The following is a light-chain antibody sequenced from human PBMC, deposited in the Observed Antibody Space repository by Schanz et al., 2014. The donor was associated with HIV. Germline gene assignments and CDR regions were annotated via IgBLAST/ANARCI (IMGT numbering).Light chain of an antibody. V-gene: IGLV1-40*01. Sequence: QSVLTQPPSVSGAPGQRVTISCTGSSSNIGAGYDVHWYQQLPGTAPKLLIYGNSNRPSGVPDRFSGSKSGTSASLAISGLQPEDEADYYCNSYSHSNTYVFGSGTKVTVL. CDR1: SSNIGAGYD. CDR2: GNS. J-gene: IGLJ1*01. CDR3: NSYSHSNTYV.